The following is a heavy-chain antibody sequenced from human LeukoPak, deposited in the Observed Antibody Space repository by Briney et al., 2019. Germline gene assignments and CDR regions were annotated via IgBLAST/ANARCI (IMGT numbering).Heavy chain of an antibody. V-gene: IGHV3-23*01. CDR3: AKVWYRSYYDILTGYYSDY. CDR2: ISGSGGST. D-gene: IGHD3-9*01. J-gene: IGHJ4*02. Sequence: GGSLRLSCAASGFTFSSYAMSWVRQAPGKGLEWVSAISGSGGSTYYADSVKGRFTISRANSKNTRYLQMNSLRAEDTAVYYCAKVWYRSYYDILTGYYSDYWGQGTLVTVSS. CDR1: GFTFSSYA.